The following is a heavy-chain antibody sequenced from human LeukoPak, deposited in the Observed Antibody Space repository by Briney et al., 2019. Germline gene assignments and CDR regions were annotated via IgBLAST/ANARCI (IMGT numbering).Heavy chain of an antibody. CDR1: GFNFDDSW. CDR3: VRISTAVAGADY. D-gene: IGHD6-19*01. Sequence: PGGSLRLSCAASGFNFDDSWMTWVRQAPGKGLEWVANIKNDGTEKYYADFVKGRLTISRDNVESFLFLQMDSLRADDTAVYYCVRISTAVAGADYWGQGTLLTVSS. V-gene: IGHV3-7*01. J-gene: IGHJ4*02. CDR2: IKNDGTEK.